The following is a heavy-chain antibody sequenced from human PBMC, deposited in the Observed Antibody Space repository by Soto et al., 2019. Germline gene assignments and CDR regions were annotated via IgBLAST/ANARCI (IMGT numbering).Heavy chain of an antibody. D-gene: IGHD3-22*01. V-gene: IGHV1-69*13. CDR3: ASLTPNPYDSSGYSFDY. CDR1: GGTFSSYA. J-gene: IGHJ4*02. Sequence: ASVKVSCKASGGTFSSYAISWVRQAPGQGLEWMGGIIPIFGTANYAQKFQGRVTITADESTSTAYMELSSLRSEDTAVYYCASLTPNPYDSSGYSFDYWGQGTLVTVSS. CDR2: IIPIFGTA.